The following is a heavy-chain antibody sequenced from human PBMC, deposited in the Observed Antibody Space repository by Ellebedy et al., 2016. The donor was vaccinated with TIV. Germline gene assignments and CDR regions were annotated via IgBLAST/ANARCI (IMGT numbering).Heavy chain of an antibody. J-gene: IGHJ5*02. CDR1: GFTFDDYA. D-gene: IGHD3-10*01. V-gene: IGHV3-9*01. CDR2: ISWNSGSI. Sequence: GGSLRLSXAASGFTFDDYAMHWVRQAPGKGLEWVSGISWNSGSIGYADSVKGRLTISRNNAKNSLYLQMNSLRAEDTALYYCAKDSGPMDRNWFDPWGQGTLVTVSS. CDR3: AKDSGPMDRNWFDP.